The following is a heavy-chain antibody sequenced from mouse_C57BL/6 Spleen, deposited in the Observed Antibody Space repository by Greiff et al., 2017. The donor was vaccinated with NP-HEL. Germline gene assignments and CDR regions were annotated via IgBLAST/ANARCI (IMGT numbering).Heavy chain of an antibody. Sequence: EVQLQQSGPELVKPGASVKISCKASGYTFTDYYMNWVKQSHGKSLEWIGDINPNNGGTSYNQKFKGKATLTVDKSSSTAYMELRSLTSEDSAVYYCASGITTVEYFDYWGQGTTLTVSS. CDR3: ASGITTVEYFDY. J-gene: IGHJ2*01. CDR1: GYTFTDYY. V-gene: IGHV1-26*01. CDR2: INPNNGGT. D-gene: IGHD1-1*01.